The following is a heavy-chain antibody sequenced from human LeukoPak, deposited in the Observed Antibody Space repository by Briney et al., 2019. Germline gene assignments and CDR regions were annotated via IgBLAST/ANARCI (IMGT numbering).Heavy chain of an antibody. Sequence: GGSLRLSCVASGFTFGKYWMSWVRQAPGKGLEWVANIKLDGSEKNYVDSVKGRFTISRDNTKNSLYLQMNSLRVEDTAVFYCARDQVYSSGWYYFDYWGQGTLVTVSS. CDR2: IKLDGSEK. CDR1: GFTFGKYW. V-gene: IGHV3-7*03. J-gene: IGHJ4*02. CDR3: ARDQVYSSGWYYFDY. D-gene: IGHD6-19*01.